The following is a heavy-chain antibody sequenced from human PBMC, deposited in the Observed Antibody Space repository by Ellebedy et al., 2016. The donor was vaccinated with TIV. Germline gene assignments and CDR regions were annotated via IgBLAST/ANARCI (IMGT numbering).Heavy chain of an antibody. CDR2: ISGSGGST. CDR1: GFTFSSYA. V-gene: IGHV3-23*01. J-gene: IGHJ6*03. D-gene: IGHD3-10*01. CDR3: ARGGPGASYMDV. Sequence: GGSLRLXXAASGFTFSSYAMSWVRQAPGKGLEWVSAISGSGGSTYYADSVKGRFTISRDNSKNTLYLQMNSLRAEDTAVYHCARGGPGASYMDVWGKGTTVTVSS.